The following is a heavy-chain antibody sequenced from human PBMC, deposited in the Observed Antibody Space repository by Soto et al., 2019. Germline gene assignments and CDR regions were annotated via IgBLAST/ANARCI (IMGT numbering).Heavy chain of an antibody. CDR2: FSSNGGSS. V-gene: IGHV3-64D*06. D-gene: IGHD6-19*01. Sequence: GKGLEYVSTFSSNGGSSFYADSVKGRFTSSRDNSKNTLYLQMSCLRAEDTAVYYCVIDLGYNSGWTKTISEYWVQGTLVIVSS. J-gene: IGHJ4*02. CDR3: VIDLGYNSGWTKTISEY.